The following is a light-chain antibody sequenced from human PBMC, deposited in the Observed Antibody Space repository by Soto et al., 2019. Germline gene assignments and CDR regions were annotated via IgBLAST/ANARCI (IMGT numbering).Light chain of an antibody. Sequence: QSVLTQPASVSGSPGQSITISCTGTSSDVGGYKYVSWYQQHPDKAPKLIIFEVSNRPSGISSRFSGSKSVNTASLTISGLQAEDEADYYCASYTSSSTSVIFGRGTKLTVL. V-gene: IGLV2-14*01. CDR1: SSDVGGYKY. J-gene: IGLJ2*01. CDR2: EVS. CDR3: ASYTSSSTSVI.